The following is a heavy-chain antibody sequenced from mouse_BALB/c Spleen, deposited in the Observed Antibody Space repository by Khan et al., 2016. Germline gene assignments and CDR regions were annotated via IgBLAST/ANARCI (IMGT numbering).Heavy chain of an antibody. Sequence: QIQLVQSGPELKKPGETVKISCKASGYKFKNYGMNWVKQAPGKGLKWMGWIKTYTGESTYADDFKGRFAFSLEASASTAYLQINNLKNEDMATXSCARRRRLDLYYAMDYWGQGTSVTDSS. V-gene: IGHV9-1*02. CDR1: GYKFKNYG. CDR3: ARRRRLDLYYAMDY. J-gene: IGHJ4*01. CDR2: IKTYTGES.